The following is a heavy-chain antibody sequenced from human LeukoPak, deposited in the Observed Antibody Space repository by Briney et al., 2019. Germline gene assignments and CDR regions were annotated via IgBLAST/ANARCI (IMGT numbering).Heavy chain of an antibody. CDR2: MNPNSGNT. V-gene: IGHV1-8*01. Sequence: ASVKVSCKASGYTFTSYDINWVRQATGQGLEWMGWMNPNSGNTGYAQKFQGRVTLNRNTSISTAYMELSSLRPEDTAVYYCARVRLKGGGKNWFDPWGQGTLVTVSS. CDR3: ARVRLKGGGKNWFDP. CDR1: GYTFTSYD. J-gene: IGHJ5*02. D-gene: IGHD3-16*01.